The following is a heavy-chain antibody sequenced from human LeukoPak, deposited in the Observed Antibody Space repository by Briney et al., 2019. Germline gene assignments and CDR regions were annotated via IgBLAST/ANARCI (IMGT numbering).Heavy chain of an antibody. CDR3: AREPSAYSSGWSKVPYGDY. D-gene: IGHD6-19*01. V-gene: IGHV4-34*01. J-gene: IGHJ4*02. Sequence: SETLSLTCAVYGGSFSGYYWSWIRQPPGKGLEWIGEINRSGSTNYNPSLKSRVTISVDTSKNQFSLKLSSVTAADTAVYYCAREPSAYSSGWSKVPYGDYWGQGTLVTVSS. CDR2: INRSGST. CDR1: GGSFSGYY.